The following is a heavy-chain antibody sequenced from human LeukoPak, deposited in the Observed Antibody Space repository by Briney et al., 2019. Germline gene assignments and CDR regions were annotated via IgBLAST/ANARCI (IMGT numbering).Heavy chain of an antibody. Sequence: SQTLSLTCTVSGGSISSGDYYWSWIRQPPGKGLEWIGYIYYSGSTYYNPSLKSRVTISVDTSKNQFSLKLSSVTAADTAVYYCVRTEVSSGSEDYWGQGTLVTVSS. CDR2: IYYSGST. CDR3: VRTEVSSGSEDY. J-gene: IGHJ4*02. V-gene: IGHV4-30-4*08. D-gene: IGHD6-19*01. CDR1: GGSISSGDYY.